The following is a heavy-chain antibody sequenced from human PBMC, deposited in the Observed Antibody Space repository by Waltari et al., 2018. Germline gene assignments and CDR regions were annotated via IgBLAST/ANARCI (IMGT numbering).Heavy chain of an antibody. D-gene: IGHD1-1*01. CDR1: GFSFPNAW. J-gene: IGHJ3*02. Sequence: EVQLVESGGGLVQPGGSLRLSCVGTGFSFPNAWMSWVRQAPGRGLEWVGRVRSNSDGGTTEDAAPLRDRFTVSRDDSKNTVFLQMNSLKTDDTAVYYWTTGPERSWTTFDIWGQGTTVTVSS. CDR3: TTGPERSWTTFDI. CDR2: VRSNSDGGTT. V-gene: IGHV3-15*01.